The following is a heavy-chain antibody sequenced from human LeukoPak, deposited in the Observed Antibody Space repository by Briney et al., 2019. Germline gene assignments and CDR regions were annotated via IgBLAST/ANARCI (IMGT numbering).Heavy chain of an antibody. D-gene: IGHD2-2*01. CDR3: ARDRTLPDCSSTSCYWVDP. V-gene: IGHV1-69*04. CDR1: GGTFSSYA. Sequence: ASVKVSCKASGGTFSSYAISWVRQAPGQGLEWMGRIIPILGIANYAQKFQGRVTITADKSTSTAYMELSSLRSEDTAVYYCARDRTLPDCSSTSCYWVDPWGQGTLVIVSS. J-gene: IGHJ5*02. CDR2: IIPILGIA.